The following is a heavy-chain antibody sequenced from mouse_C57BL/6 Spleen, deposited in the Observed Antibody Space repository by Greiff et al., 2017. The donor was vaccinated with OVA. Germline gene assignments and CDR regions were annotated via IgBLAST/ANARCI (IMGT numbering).Heavy chain of an antibody. D-gene: IGHD4-1*01. V-gene: IGHV5-6*02. J-gene: IGHJ2*01. CDR3: ARRDLTGTSLDY. CDR2: ISSGGSYT. CDR1: GFTFSSYG. Sequence: EVKLVESGGDLVKPGGSLKLSCAASGFTFSSYGMSWVRQTPDKRLEWVATISSGGSYTYYPDSVKGRFTISRDNAKNTLYLQISSLKAEDTAMYYCARRDLTGTSLDYWGKGTTLTVSS.